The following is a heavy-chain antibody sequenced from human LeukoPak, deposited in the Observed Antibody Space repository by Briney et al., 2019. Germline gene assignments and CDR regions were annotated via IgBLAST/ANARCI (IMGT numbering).Heavy chain of an antibody. V-gene: IGHV1-46*01. CDR1: GYTFTNYY. Sequence: GASVKVSCKASGYTFTNYYVHWVRQAPGQGLEWMGIINPSGGSTTYAQKFQGRVTMTRDTSTSTVYMELSSLRSEDTAVYFCAKSPCGGGTCYSVWFDPWGQGTLVTVSS. CDR3: AKSPCGGGTCYSVWFDP. J-gene: IGHJ5*02. CDR2: INPSGGST. D-gene: IGHD2-15*01.